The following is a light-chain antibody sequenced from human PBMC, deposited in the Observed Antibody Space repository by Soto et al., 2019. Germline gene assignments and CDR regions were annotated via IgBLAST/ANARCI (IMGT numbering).Light chain of an antibody. CDR3: SSYTNIKTRACV. CDR2: EVT. CDR1: SGDIGSYNR. Sequence: QSALTQPASVSGSPGQSITISCTGTSGDIGSYNRVSWYQQHPGKAPKLIIYEVTDRPSGVSNRFSGSKSGNTASLTISGLQAEDEDEYYCSSYTNIKTRACVFGTGTQLTVL. V-gene: IGLV2-14*01. J-gene: IGLJ7*01.